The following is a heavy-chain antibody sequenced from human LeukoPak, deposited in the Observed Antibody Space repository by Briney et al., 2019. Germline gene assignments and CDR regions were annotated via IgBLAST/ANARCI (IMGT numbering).Heavy chain of an antibody. CDR1: GFTFSTYA. Sequence: PGGSLRLSCAASGFTFSTYAMSWVRQAPGRGLEWVSAISVTGGSTYSADSVKGRFTISRDNSKNTLYLQMNSLRAEDTAVYYCAKGRGWEASYYYYYMDVWGKGTTVTISS. CDR3: AKGRGWEASYYYYYMDV. J-gene: IGHJ6*03. D-gene: IGHD1-26*01. CDR2: ISVTGGST. V-gene: IGHV3-23*01.